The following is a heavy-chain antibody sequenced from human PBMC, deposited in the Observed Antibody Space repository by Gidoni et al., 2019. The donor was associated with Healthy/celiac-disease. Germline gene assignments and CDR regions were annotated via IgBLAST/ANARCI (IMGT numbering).Heavy chain of an antibody. D-gene: IGHD5-18*01. J-gene: IGHJ4*02. CDR3: ARAPEGYSYGVDY. Sequence: EVQLVESGGGLVKPGGSLRLSCAASGFTFSSYSMNWGRQAPGKGLEWVSSISSSSSYIYYADSVKGRFTISRDNAKNSLYLQMNSLRAEDTAVYYCARAPEGYSYGVDYWGQGTLVTVSS. V-gene: IGHV3-21*01. CDR2: ISSSSSYI. CDR1: GFTFSSYS.